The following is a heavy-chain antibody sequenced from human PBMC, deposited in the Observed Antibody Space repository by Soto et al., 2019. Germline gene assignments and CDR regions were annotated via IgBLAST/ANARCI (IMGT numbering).Heavy chain of an antibody. CDR2: TYYRSKWYN. CDR1: GDSVSSNSAA. D-gene: IGHD3-10*01. Sequence: SQTLSLTCAISGDSVSSNSAAWNWIRQSPPRGLEWLGRTYYRSKWYNDYAVSMKSRITINPDTSKNQFSLQLTPVTPEDTAADDCAREWFGMPWGMDVWGQGTTVSVSS. CDR3: AREWFGMPWGMDV. V-gene: IGHV6-1*01. J-gene: IGHJ6*02.